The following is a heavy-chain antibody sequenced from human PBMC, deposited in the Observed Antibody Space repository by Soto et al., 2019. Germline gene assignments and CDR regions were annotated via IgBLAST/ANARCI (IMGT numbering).Heavy chain of an antibody. V-gene: IGHV3-33*01. J-gene: IGHJ5*02. CDR3: ATGSSCIGDRCYDPAFFGP. CDR1: EFTFSVFV. D-gene: IGHD2-15*01. Sequence: GGSLRLSCVASEFTFSVFVMHWVRQAPGKGLEWVAVIWNDGNSKNYADSVKGRFTISRDNSMNTLYLHMNSLRAEDTAVYYGATGSSCIGDRCYDPAFFGPWGQGTLVTVSS. CDR2: IWNDGNSK.